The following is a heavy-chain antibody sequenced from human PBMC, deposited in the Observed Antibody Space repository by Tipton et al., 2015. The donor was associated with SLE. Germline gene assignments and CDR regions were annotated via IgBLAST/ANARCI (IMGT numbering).Heavy chain of an antibody. Sequence: TLSLTCAVSGYSISNGYYWDWIRQPPGKGLEWIGSIYGSGNSYYNPSLRSRVTISVDTSKNQFSLNLSSVTAADTAVYYCARDPPSSYYYGMDVWGQGTTVTVSS. V-gene: IGHV4-38-2*02. CDR3: ARDPPSSYYYGMDV. CDR2: IYGSGNS. D-gene: IGHD3-16*01. CDR1: GYSISNGYY. J-gene: IGHJ6*02.